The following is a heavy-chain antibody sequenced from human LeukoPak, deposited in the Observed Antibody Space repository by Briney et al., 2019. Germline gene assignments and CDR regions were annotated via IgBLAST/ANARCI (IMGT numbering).Heavy chain of an antibody. V-gene: IGHV3-7*04. D-gene: IGHD2-2*01. Sequence: GGSLRLSCAASGFTPSNYWMSWVRQAPGKGLEWVANINQDGSAKYYVDSVKGRFAISRDNAENSLYLQMNSLRAEDTAVYYCARDQYQLRSYYYGMDVWGQGTTVTVSS. CDR2: INQDGSAK. J-gene: IGHJ6*02. CDR1: GFTPSNYW. CDR3: ARDQYQLRSYYYGMDV.